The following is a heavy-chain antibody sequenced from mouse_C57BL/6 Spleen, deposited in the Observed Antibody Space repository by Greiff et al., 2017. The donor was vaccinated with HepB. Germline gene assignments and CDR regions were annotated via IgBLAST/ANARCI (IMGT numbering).Heavy chain of an antibody. D-gene: IGHD2-4*01. CDR3: ARDDYDVRFAY. CDR2: IDPSDSET. CDR1: GYTFTSYW. V-gene: IGHV1-52*01. Sequence: QVQLQQSGAELVRPGSSVKLSCKASGYTFTSYWMHWVKQRPIQGLEWIGNIDPSDSETHYNQKFKDKATLTVDKSSSTAYMQLSSLTSEDSAVYYCARDDYDVRFAYWGQGTLVTVSA. J-gene: IGHJ3*01.